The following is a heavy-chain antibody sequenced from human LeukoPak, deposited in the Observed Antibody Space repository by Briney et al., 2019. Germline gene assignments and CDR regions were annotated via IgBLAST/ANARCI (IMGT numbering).Heavy chain of an antibody. CDR1: GFSFRDFW. D-gene: IGHD5-12*01. Sequence: GGSLRLSCAASGFSFRDFWMTWVRQAPGKGLEWVANTDQGGSVKYYVDSVKGRFTISRDDAESSLYVQMNSLRDEDTAVYYCARFGYSGWNLEYWGQGTLVTVSS. CDR3: ARFGYSGWNLEY. V-gene: IGHV3-7*01. J-gene: IGHJ4*02. CDR2: TDQGGSVK.